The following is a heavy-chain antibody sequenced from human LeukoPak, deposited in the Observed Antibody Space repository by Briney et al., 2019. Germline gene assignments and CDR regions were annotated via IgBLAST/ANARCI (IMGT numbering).Heavy chain of an antibody. CDR1: GFTVSSNY. Sequence: GGSLRLSCAASGFTVSSNYMSWVRQAPGKGLEWVSVIYSGGSTYYADSVKGRFTISRDNSKNTLYPQMNSLRAEDTAVYYCARSEYSSSSLDYWGQGTLVTVSS. V-gene: IGHV3-53*01. J-gene: IGHJ4*02. CDR2: IYSGGST. CDR3: ARSEYSSSSLDY. D-gene: IGHD6-6*01.